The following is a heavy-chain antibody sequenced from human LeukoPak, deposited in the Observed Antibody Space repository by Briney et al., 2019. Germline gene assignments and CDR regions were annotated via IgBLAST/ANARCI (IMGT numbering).Heavy chain of an antibody. D-gene: IGHD2-15*01. CDR3: ARLREKSYCGGGSCLDQDYYFDY. CDR1: GYSFTSYW. Sequence: GESLKISCKGSGYSFTSYWIGWVRQMPGKGLEWMGIIYPGDSDTRYSPSFQGQVTISADKSISTAYLQWSSLKASDTAMYYCARLREKSYCGGGSCLDQDYYFDYWGQGTLVTVSS. J-gene: IGHJ4*02. V-gene: IGHV5-51*01. CDR2: IYPGDSDT.